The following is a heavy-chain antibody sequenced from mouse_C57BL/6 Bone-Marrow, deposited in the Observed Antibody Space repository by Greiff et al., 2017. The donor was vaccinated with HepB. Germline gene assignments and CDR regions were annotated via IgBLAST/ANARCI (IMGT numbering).Heavy chain of an antibody. V-gene: IGHV5-4*01. Sequence: EVQVVESGGGLVKPGGSLKLSCAASGFTFSSYAMSWVRQTPEKRLEWVATISDGGSYTYYPDNVKGRFTISRDNAKNNLYLQMSHLKSEDTAMYYCARDLLWLRRTDYYAMDYWGQGTSVTVSS. CDR3: ARDLLWLRRTDYYAMDY. D-gene: IGHD2-9*01. CDR2: ISDGGSYT. J-gene: IGHJ4*01. CDR1: GFTFSSYA.